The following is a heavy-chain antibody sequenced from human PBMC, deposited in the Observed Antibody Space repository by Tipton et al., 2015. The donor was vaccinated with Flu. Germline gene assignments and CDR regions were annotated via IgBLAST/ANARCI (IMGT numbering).Heavy chain of an antibody. CDR1: GFTFSQYW. Sequence: SLRLSCATSGFTFSQYWMNWVRQAPGKGLEWVANINHDGSEKHYVESVKGRFTISRDNAKKSLYLQMNSLRAEDTAFYYCTRSLDYWGQGTLVTVSS. CDR2: INHDGSEK. J-gene: IGHJ4*02. CDR3: TRSLDY. V-gene: IGHV3-7*01.